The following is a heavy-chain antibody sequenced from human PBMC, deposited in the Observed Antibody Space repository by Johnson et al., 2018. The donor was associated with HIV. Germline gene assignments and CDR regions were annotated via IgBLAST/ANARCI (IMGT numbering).Heavy chain of an antibody. CDR3: AKNGGVGGSSFDGAFDI. D-gene: IGHD2-15*01. Sequence: QVLLVESGGGVVQPGRSLRLSCAASGFTFSSYSMTWVRQAPGKGLAWVAVISYDGRNKYYADSVKGRFTLSRDNSNNPLHLQMNSLRAEDTGGSYCAKNGGVGGSSFDGAFDIWGQGTMVTVSS. J-gene: IGHJ3*02. V-gene: IGHV3-30*18. CDR2: ISYDGRNK. CDR1: GFTFSSYS.